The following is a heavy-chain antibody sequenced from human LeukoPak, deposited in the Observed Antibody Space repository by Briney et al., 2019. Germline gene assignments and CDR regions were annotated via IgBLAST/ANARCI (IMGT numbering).Heavy chain of an antibody. D-gene: IGHD3-22*01. CDR3: ARDGYYYDSSGYYYGDYFDY. CDR1: GGSISSYY. V-gene: IGHV4-4*07. J-gene: IGHJ4*02. CDR2: IYTSGST. Sequence: PSETLSLTCTVSGGSISSYYWSWIRQPAGKGLEWIVRIYTSGSTNYNPSLKSRVTMSVDTSKNQFSLKLSSVTAADTAVYYCARDGYYYDSSGYYYGDYFDYWGQGTLVTVSS.